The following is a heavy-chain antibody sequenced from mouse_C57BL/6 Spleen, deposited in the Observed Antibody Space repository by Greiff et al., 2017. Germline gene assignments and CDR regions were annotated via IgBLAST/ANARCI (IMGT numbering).Heavy chain of an antibody. V-gene: IGHV1-62-2*01. J-gene: IGHJ4*01. D-gene: IGHD1-1*01. CDR3: ERHEEDYYGSSLYARDY. CDR1: GYTFTEYT. Sequence: QVQLKQSGAELVKPGASVKLSCKASGYTFTEYTIHWVKQRSGQGLEWIGWFYPGSGSIKYNEKFKDKATLTADKSSSTVYMELSRLTSEDSAVXFGERHEEDYYGSSLYARDYWGQGTSVTVSS. CDR2: FYPGSGSI.